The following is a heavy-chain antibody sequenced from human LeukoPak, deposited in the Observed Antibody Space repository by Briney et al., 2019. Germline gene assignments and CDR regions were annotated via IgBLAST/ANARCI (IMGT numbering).Heavy chain of an antibody. D-gene: IGHD2-2*01. CDR3: ARQSTSCYPYHDAFDI. Sequence: GGSLRLSCAVSGFTVRSNYMNWVRQAPGKGLEWVSVIYSDGSTYYADSVKGRFTISRDNSKNTLYLQMNSLRAEDTAVYYCARQSTSCYPYHDAFDIWGQGTMVTVSS. CDR2: IYSDGST. J-gene: IGHJ3*02. V-gene: IGHV3-53*01. CDR1: GFTVRSNY.